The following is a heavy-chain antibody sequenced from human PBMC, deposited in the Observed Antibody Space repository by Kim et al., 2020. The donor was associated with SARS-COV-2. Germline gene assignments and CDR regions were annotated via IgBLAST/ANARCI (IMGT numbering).Heavy chain of an antibody. Sequence: GGSLRLPCAASGFTFSDHYMDWVRQAPGKGLEWVGRTRNKANSYTTEYAASVKGRFTISRDDSKNSLYLQMNSLKTEDTAVYYCARVIGPVITIFGVVIEDYYGMDVWGQGTTVTVSS. J-gene: IGHJ6*02. V-gene: IGHV3-72*01. D-gene: IGHD3-3*01. CDR2: TRNKANSYTT. CDR1: GFTFSDHY. CDR3: ARVIGPVITIFGVVIEDYYGMDV.